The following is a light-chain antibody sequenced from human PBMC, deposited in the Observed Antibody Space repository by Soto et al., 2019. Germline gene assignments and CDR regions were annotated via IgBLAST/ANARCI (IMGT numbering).Light chain of an antibody. Sequence: EILMTQSPATLSVSPGERATLSCRASQSLSRNLAWYQQKPGQAPRLLIYGASTRASGIPARFSGGGSGTEFTLIITSLQSEDFALDYCQHYNESTPAFTFGPGTKVDL. CDR3: QHYNESTPAFT. J-gene: IGKJ3*01. CDR2: GAS. V-gene: IGKV3-15*01. CDR1: QSLSRN.